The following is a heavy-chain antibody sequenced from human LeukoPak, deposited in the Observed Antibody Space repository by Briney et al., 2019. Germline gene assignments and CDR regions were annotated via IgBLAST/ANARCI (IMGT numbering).Heavy chain of an antibody. V-gene: IGHV4-38-2*02. CDR2: TYHTGIT. D-gene: IGHD3-3*01. Sequence: SETLSLTCAVSGYSISSGYYWGWIRQPPGKGLEWIGSTYHTGITSYNPSLKSRVTISADTSKNQFSLNLTSVTAADMAVYYCARDGGVLRFLEWLYAFDIWGQGTMVIVSS. CDR1: GYSISSGYY. CDR3: ARDGGVLRFLEWLYAFDI. J-gene: IGHJ3*02.